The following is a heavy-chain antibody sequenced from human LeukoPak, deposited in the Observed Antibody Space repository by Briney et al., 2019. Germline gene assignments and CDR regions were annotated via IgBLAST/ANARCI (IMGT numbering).Heavy chain of an antibody. J-gene: IGHJ6*02. CDR1: GFIFSSYD. D-gene: IGHD6-6*01. CDR2: IGTAGDT. CDR3: ARAHFEYSSSVGDYGMDV. Sequence: GGSLRLSCAASGFIFSSYDMHWVRQATGKGLEWVSAIGTAGDTYYPGSVKGRFTISRENAKNSLYLQMNSLRAGDTAVYYCARAHFEYSSSVGDYGMDVWGQGTTVTVSS. V-gene: IGHV3-13*01.